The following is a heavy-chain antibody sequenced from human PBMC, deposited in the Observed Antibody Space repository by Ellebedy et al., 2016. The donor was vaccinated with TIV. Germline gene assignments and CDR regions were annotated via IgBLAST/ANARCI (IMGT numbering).Heavy chain of an antibody. CDR1: GFTFSRYA. D-gene: IGHD4-17*01. CDR2: ISGSASDDKT. CDR3: AKERPEYGDSGFDY. Sequence: GESLKISXVASGFTFSRYAMIWVRQAPGKGLEWVSLISGSASDDKTYYIDSVKGRFTISRDNSKNTVSLHMSSLRAEDTAVYFCAKERPEYGDSGFDYWGQGTLVTVSS. V-gene: IGHV3-23*01. J-gene: IGHJ4*02.